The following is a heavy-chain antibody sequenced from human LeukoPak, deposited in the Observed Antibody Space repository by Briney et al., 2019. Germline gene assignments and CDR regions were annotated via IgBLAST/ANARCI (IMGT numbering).Heavy chain of an antibody. D-gene: IGHD1-7*01. CDR1: GGSISSSSYY. CDR2: IYYSGST. V-gene: IGHV4-39*07. J-gene: IGHJ6*03. CDR3: ARGAPGTTYYMDV. Sequence: SETLSLTCTVSGGSISSSSYYWGWIRQPPGKGLEWIGSIYYSGSTYYNPSLKSRVTISVDTSKNQFSLKLSSVTAADTAVYYCARGAPGTTYYMDVWGKGTTVTVSS.